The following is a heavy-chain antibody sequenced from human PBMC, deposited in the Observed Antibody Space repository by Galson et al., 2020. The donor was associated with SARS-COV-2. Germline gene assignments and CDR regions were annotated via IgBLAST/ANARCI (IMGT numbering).Heavy chain of an antibody. V-gene: IGHV1-2*02. Sequence: ASVTVSSTSSGSTYHGYSTHWLRQAPAQGLEWVGWIYPTTGGPNSAQKFQGRVTVTRDTSISTASMELSSLRSDDTAVYYCARQPRIVATGGHDYYGMDVWGQGTTVTVSS. CDR2: IYPTTGGP. CDR1: GSTYHGYS. CDR3: ARQPRIVATGGHDYYGMDV. J-gene: IGHJ6*02. D-gene: IGHD6-13*01.